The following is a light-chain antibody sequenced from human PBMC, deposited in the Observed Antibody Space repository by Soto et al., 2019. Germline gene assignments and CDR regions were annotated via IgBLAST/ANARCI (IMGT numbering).Light chain of an antibody. CDR2: ANS. Sequence: QSVLTQPPSVSGAPGQRVTISCTESSSNIGAGYDVHWYQQLPGTAPKLLIYANSNRPSGVPDRFSGSKSGTPASLAITGLQAEDEADYYCQSYDSSLSAWVFGGGTKLTVL. CDR3: QSYDSSLSAWV. J-gene: IGLJ3*02. V-gene: IGLV1-40*01. CDR1: SSNIGAGYD.